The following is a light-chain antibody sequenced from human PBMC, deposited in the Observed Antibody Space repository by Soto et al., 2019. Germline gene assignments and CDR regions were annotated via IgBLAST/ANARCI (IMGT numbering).Light chain of an antibody. CDR1: SSDIGAYNF. J-gene: IGLJ2*01. V-gene: IGLV2-14*03. CDR2: DVN. Sequence: QSALTQPASVSGSPGQSITISCTGTSSDIGAYNFVSWYQQHPGKAPKLILYDVNIRPSGVSNRLSGSKSGNTASLTISGLQAEDEADYYCTSWTTSTTMIFGGGTKLTVL. CDR3: TSWTTSTTMI.